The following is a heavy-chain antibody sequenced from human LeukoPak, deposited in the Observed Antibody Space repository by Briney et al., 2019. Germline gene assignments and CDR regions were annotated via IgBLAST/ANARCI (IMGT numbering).Heavy chain of an antibody. D-gene: IGHD3-9*01. CDR1: GFTFSSYS. Sequence: PGGSLRLSCAASGFTFSSYSMNWVRQAPGKGLEWVSYISSSSSTIYYADSVKGRFTISRDNAKNSLYLQMNSLRAEDTAVYYCAREVLRYFDPRFDPWGQGTLVTVSS. CDR2: ISSSSSTI. CDR3: AREVLRYFDPRFDP. J-gene: IGHJ5*02. V-gene: IGHV3-48*01.